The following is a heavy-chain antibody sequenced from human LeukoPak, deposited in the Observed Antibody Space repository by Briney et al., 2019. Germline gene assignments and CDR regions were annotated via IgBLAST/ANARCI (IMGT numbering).Heavy chain of an antibody. V-gene: IGHV3-7*01. CDR2: IKQDGSEK. J-gene: IGHJ6*04. Sequence: GGTLRLSCVASGFTFSSYGISWVRQAPGKGLEWVANIKQDGSEKYYVDSVKGRFTISRDNAKNSLYLQMNSLRAEDTAVYYCAELGITMIGGVWGKGTTVTISS. D-gene: IGHD3-10*02. CDR3: AELGITMIGGV. CDR1: GFTFSSYG.